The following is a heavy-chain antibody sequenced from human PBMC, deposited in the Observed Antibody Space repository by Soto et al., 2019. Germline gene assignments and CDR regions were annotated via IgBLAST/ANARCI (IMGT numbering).Heavy chain of an antibody. J-gene: IGHJ4*02. CDR1: GGSISSSSYY. D-gene: IGHD6-13*01. CDR2: IYYSGST. CDR3: ARRAYSSSWYPSYYFDY. V-gene: IGHV4-39*01. Sequence: QLQLQESGPGLVKPSETLSLTCTVSGGSISSSSYYWGWIRQPPGKGLEWIGSIYYSGSTYYNPSLKSRVPLSVATSKNKFSLKLSSVTAADTAVYYCARRAYSSSWYPSYYFDYWGQGTLVTVSS.